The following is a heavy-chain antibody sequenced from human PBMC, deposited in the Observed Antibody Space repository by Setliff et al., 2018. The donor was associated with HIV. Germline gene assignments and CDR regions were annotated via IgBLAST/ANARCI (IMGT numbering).Heavy chain of an antibody. D-gene: IGHD1-26*01. CDR1: GGSIGSGYYY. Sequence: PSETLSLTCTVSGGSIGSGYYYWSWIRQPAGKGLEWIGHIYTSGSTNYNPSLKSRVTISVDTSKNQFSLKLSSVTAADTAVYYCAGSMGATKGSWFEPWGQGTLVTVSS. CDR3: AGSMGATKGSWFEP. CDR2: IYTSGST. J-gene: IGHJ5*02. V-gene: IGHV4-61*09.